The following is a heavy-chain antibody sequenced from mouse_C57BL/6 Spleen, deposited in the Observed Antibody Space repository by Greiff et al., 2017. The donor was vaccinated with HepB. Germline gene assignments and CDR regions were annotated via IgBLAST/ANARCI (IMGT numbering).Heavy chain of an antibody. V-gene: IGHV5-9*01. CDR2: ISGGGGNT. J-gene: IGHJ2*01. D-gene: IGHD1-1*01. CDR3: ARALDYYGSSYVGY. Sequence: EVQRVESGGGLVKPGGSLKLSCAASGFTFSSYTMSWVRQTPEKRLEWVATISGGGGNTYYPDSVKGRFTISRDNAKNTLYLQMSSLRSEDTALYYCARALDYYGSSYVGYWGQGTTLTVSS. CDR1: GFTFSSYT.